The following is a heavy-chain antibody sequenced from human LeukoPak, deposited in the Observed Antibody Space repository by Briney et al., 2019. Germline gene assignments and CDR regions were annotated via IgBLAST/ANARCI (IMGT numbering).Heavy chain of an antibody. D-gene: IGHD3-22*01. CDR1: GFTFSSYG. Sequence: GGSLRLSCAASGFTFSSYGMHWVRQAPGKGLEWVAVISYDGSNKYYADSVKGRVTISRDNSKNTLYLQMNSLRAEDTAVYYCARDWVYYDSSGRTFGAFDIWGQGTMVTVSS. J-gene: IGHJ3*02. CDR2: ISYDGSNK. V-gene: IGHV3-30*19. CDR3: ARDWVYYDSSGRTFGAFDI.